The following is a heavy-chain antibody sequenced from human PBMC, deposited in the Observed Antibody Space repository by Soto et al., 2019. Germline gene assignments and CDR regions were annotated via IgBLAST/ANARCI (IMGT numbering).Heavy chain of an antibody. Sequence: QLQLQESGPGLVKPSETLSLTCTVSGGSISSSRYFWGCIRQPPGKGLEWVGSIHYTGDTYYNPSLKSRVTVSVDTSKNQFSLRLTSVTAADTAVYYCARHSPPAYGVAVDPWGQGTLVTVS. CDR2: IHYTGDT. CDR1: GGSISSSRYF. D-gene: IGHD4-17*01. J-gene: IGHJ5*02. CDR3: ARHSPPAYGVAVDP. V-gene: IGHV4-39*01.